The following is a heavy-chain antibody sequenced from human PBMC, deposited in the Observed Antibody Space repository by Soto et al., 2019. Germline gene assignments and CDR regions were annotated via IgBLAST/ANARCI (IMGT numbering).Heavy chain of an antibody. CDR3: ASARLLYRTVDY. CDR2: IYNSGAT. V-gene: IGHV4-30-4*01. CDR1: GGSISSGDYC. D-gene: IGHD4-17*01. J-gene: IGHJ4*02. Sequence: SETLSLTCTVSGGSISSGDYCWTWIRQSPGKGLEWIGYIYNSGATYDNPSLRSRLTISVDTSKNQFYLKLSFVTAADTAVYYCASARLLYRTVDYWGQGTLVTVSS.